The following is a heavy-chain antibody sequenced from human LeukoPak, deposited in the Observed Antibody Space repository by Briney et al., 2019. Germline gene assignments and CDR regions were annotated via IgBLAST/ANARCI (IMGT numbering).Heavy chain of an antibody. V-gene: IGHV1-2*02. Sequence: ASVRVSCKASGYTFTGFYLHWVRQAPGQGLEWMGWINPNGGGTNFAQKFQGRVTMTSDTSISTAYMELSSLRSDDTAVYYCATPGPDWGDAFDIWGQGTMVTVSS. CDR1: GYTFTGFY. CDR3: ATPGPDWGDAFDI. J-gene: IGHJ3*02. D-gene: IGHD3/OR15-3a*01. CDR2: INPNGGGT.